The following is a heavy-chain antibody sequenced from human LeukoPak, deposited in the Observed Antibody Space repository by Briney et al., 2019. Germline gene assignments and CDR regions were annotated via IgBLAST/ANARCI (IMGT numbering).Heavy chain of an antibody. CDR3: ARVDILTGGTFDY. CDR1: GGSISSSSYY. V-gene: IGHV4-61*01. D-gene: IGHD3-9*01. J-gene: IGHJ4*02. CDR2: IYYSGST. Sequence: ASETLSLTCTVSGGSISSSSYYWSWIRQPPGKGLEWIGYIYYSGSTNYNPSLKSRVTISVDTSKNQFSLKLSSVTAADTAVYYCARVDILTGGTFDYWGQGTLVTVSS.